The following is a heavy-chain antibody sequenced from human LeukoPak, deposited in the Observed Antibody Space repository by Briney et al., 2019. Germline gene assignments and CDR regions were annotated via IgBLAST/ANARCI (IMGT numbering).Heavy chain of an antibody. Sequence: SETLSLTCTVSGGSISTYYWSWIRQPPGKELEWIGYIFYSGSTNYNPSLKSRVTISVDTSKNQFSLKLSSVTAADTAVYYCARAARGSYVDYWGQGTLVTVSS. CDR3: ARAARGSYVDY. V-gene: IGHV4-59*12. D-gene: IGHD1-26*01. CDR1: GGSISTYY. J-gene: IGHJ4*02. CDR2: IFYSGST.